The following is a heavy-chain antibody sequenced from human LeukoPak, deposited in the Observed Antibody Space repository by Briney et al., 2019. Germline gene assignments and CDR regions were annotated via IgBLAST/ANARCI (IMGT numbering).Heavy chain of an antibody. CDR1: GFTFSSYG. V-gene: IGHV3-53*01. CDR2: IYSGGST. Sequence: GGSLRLSCAASGFTFSSYGMHWVRQAPGKGLEWVSVIYSGGSTYYADSVKGRFTISRDNSKNTLYLQMNSLRAEDTAVYYCARAFLKRGYSYGYEYWGQGTLVTVSS. J-gene: IGHJ4*02. CDR3: ARAFLKRGYSYGYEY. D-gene: IGHD5-18*01.